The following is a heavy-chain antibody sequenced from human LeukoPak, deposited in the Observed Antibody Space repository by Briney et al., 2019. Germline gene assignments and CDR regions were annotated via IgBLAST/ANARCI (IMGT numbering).Heavy chain of an antibody. CDR1: GYTFTSYG. D-gene: IGHD1-26*01. CDR3: ARDSTFSGSYLGRDY. J-gene: IGHJ4*02. V-gene: IGHV1-18*01. CDR2: ISAYNGNT. Sequence: GASVKVPCKASGYTFTSYGISWVRQAPGQGLEWMGWISAYNGNTNYAQKLQGRVTITTDTSTSTAYMELRSLGSGDTAVYYCARDSTFSGSYLGRDYWGQGTLVTVSS.